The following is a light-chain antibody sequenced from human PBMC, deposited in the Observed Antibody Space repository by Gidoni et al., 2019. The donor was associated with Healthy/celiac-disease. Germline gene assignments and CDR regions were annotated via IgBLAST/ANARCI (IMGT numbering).Light chain of an antibody. V-gene: IGKV3-11*01. J-gene: IGKJ5*01. Sequence: EIVLTQSPATLSLSPGERASLSCRASQSVSSYLAWSQQKPGQAPRLLIYDASNRATGIPARFSGSGSGTDFTLTISRLGPEDFAVYYCQQRSNWPPGFGQGTRLEIK. CDR2: DAS. CDR1: QSVSSY. CDR3: QQRSNWPPG.